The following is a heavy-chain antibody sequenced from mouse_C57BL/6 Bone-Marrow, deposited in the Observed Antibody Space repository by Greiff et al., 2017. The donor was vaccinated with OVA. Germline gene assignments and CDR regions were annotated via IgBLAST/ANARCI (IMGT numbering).Heavy chain of an antibody. CDR1: GFTLTDYY. CDR3: ERYRTAQAFLGY. V-gene: IGHV7-3*01. D-gene: IGHD3-2*02. J-gene: IGHJ2*01. CDR2: IRNKANGYTT. Sequence: EVMLVESGGGLVQPGGSLSLSCAASGFTLTDYYMSWVRQPPVKALEWLGFIRNKANGYTTEYSASVKGRFTISRDNSQSILYLQINALRTEDSATYYCERYRTAQAFLGYWGQGTTLTVSS.